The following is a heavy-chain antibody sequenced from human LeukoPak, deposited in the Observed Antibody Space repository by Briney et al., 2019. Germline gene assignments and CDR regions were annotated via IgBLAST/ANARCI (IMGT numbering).Heavy chain of an antibody. CDR2: IYYSGTT. Sequence: SETLSLTCTVSGGSITSYYWSWIRQPPGKGLECIGYIYYSGTTYYNPSLKSRVTISVDTSKNQFSLKLSSVTAADTAVYYCARVRRDGYNSPDYWGQGTLVTVSS. V-gene: IGHV4-59*01. D-gene: IGHD5-24*01. CDR3: ARVRRDGYNSPDY. CDR1: GGSITSYY. J-gene: IGHJ4*02.